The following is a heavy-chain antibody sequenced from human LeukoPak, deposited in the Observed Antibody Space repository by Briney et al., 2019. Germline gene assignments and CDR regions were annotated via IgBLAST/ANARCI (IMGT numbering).Heavy chain of an antibody. CDR3: ARENYYDSSGYYGYYYGMDV. V-gene: IGHV4-59*01. CDR2: IYYSGST. J-gene: IGHJ6*02. Sequence: SETLSLTCTVSGGSISSYYWSWIRQPPGKGLEWIGYIYYSGSTNYNPSLKSRVTISVGTSKNQFSLKLSSVTAADTAVYYCARENYYDSSGYYGYYYGMDVWGQGTTVTVSS. CDR1: GGSISSYY. D-gene: IGHD3-22*01.